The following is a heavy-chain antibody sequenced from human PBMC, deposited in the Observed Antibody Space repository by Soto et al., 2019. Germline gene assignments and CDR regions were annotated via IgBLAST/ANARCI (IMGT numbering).Heavy chain of an antibody. CDR1: GGTFSSYA. J-gene: IGHJ4*02. CDR3: ARDRSSWYYFDY. D-gene: IGHD6-13*01. Sequence: SVKVSCKASGGTFSSYAISWVRQAPGQGLEWMGGIIPIFGTANYAQKFQGRVTITADESTSTAYMELSSLRSEDTAVYYCARDRSSWYYFDYWGQGTLVTVSS. V-gene: IGHV1-69*13. CDR2: IIPIFGTA.